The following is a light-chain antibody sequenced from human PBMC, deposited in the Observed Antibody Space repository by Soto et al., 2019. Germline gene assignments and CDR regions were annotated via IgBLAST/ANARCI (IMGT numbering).Light chain of an antibody. CDR1: ESVRGN. CDR3: QQYSKWPT. Sequence: EIVMTQSPATLSVSPGERATLSCRASESVRGNLAWYQQKPGQAPRLLIYDTASRATAIPARFSGRGSGTEFTLTISSLQSEDFAVYYCQQYSKWPTFGQGTRLEIK. V-gene: IGKV3-15*01. CDR2: DTA. J-gene: IGKJ5*01.